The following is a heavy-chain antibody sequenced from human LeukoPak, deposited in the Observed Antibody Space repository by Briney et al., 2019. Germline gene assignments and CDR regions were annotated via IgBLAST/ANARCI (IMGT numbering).Heavy chain of an antibody. CDR2: ISSGSTYI. V-gene: IGHV3-21*01. CDR1: GFTFSSYS. Sequence: GGSLRLSCAASGFTFSSYSMNWVRQAPGKGLEWVSFISSGSTYIYYADSVRGRFTISRDNAKNSLYLQMNSLRAEDTAVYFCARDFGDRGGYRGHVVFDIWGQGTMVTVAS. J-gene: IGHJ3*02. D-gene: IGHD1-26*01. CDR3: ARDFGDRGGYRGHVVFDI.